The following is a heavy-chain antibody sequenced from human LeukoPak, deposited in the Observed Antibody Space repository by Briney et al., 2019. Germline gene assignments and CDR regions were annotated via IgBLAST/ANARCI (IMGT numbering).Heavy chain of an antibody. Sequence: PSETLSLTCTVSGDSISSYSWSWIRQPPGKGLEWIGYIYYSGSTNYNPSLKSRVTISVDTSKNQFSLKLSSVTAADMAVYYCARGEAYCGGDCYSFKGNWFDPWGQGTLVTVSS. CDR3: ARGEAYCGGDCYSFKGNWFDP. CDR1: GDSISSYS. D-gene: IGHD2-21*02. CDR2: IYYSGST. V-gene: IGHV4-59*01. J-gene: IGHJ5*02.